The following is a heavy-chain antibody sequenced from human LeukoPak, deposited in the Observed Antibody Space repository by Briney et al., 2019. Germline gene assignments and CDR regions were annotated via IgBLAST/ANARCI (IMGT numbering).Heavy chain of an antibody. J-gene: IGHJ6*02. V-gene: IGHV1-18*01. CDR1: GYTFTSYD. Sequence: ASVKVSCKASGYTFTSYDINWVRQATGQGLEWMGWISAYNGNTNYAQKLQGRVTMTTDTSTSTAYMELRSLRSDDTAVYYCARGYHYDSSGYYYYYGMDVWGQGTTVTVSS. CDR3: ARGYHYDSSGYYYYYGMDV. CDR2: ISAYNGNT. D-gene: IGHD3-22*01.